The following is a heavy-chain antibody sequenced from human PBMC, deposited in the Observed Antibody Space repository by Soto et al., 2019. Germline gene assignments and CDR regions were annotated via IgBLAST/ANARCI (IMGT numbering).Heavy chain of an antibody. D-gene: IGHD1-1*01. Sequence: QEQLGESGGGVVQHGGSLTLSCAASGFTFRSYGMHWVRQAPGKGLEWVAVVSDDGNYKYYAESVKGRFTISRENSKNTRYLQLNSLGAEDTAVYFCAKVTFPGTNAPDRFAFDIWGRGTMVTGSS. V-gene: IGHV3-30*18. CDR1: GFTFRSYG. J-gene: IGHJ3*02. CDR3: AKVTFPGTNAPDRFAFDI. CDR2: VSDDGNYK.